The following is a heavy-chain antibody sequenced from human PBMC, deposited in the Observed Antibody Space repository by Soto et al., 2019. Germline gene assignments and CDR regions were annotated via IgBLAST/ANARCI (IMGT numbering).Heavy chain of an antibody. D-gene: IGHD2-21*02. CDR1: GGSISSGGYY. Sequence: SETLSLTCTVSGGSISSGGYYWSWIRQHPGKGLEWIGYIYYSGSTYCNPSLKSRVTISVDTSKNQFSLKLSSVTAADTAVYYCARVCGGDCHYGMDVWGQGTAVTVS. V-gene: IGHV4-31*03. CDR2: IYYSGST. J-gene: IGHJ6*02. CDR3: ARVCGGDCHYGMDV.